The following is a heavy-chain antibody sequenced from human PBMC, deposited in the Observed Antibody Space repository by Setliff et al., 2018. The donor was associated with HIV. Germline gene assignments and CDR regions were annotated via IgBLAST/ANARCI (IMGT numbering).Heavy chain of an antibody. CDR3: AREDPPADFHFWSGRLAD. D-gene: IGHD3-3*02. Sequence: ASVKVSCKASGGTFSSYAISWVRQAPGQGLEWMGWISAYNGDTNYAQKFQGRVTITTDESTSTAYMELSGLRAEDTAVYYCAREDPPADFHFWSGRLADWGQGSLVTVSS. CDR2: ISAYNGDT. J-gene: IGHJ4*02. CDR1: GGTFSSYA. V-gene: IGHV1-69*05.